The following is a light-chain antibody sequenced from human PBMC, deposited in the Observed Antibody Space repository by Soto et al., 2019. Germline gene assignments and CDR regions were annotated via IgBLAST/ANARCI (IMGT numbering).Light chain of an antibody. CDR2: AAS. Sequence: IQLTQSPSSLSASVGDSVTITCRASQGISRYLSWYQQKPGRAPKLLISAASTLQSGVPARFSGSGSGTDFTLSITSLQPEDFANYYCQQLKTFPVTFGGGTKVEIK. CDR1: QGISRY. J-gene: IGKJ4*01. CDR3: QQLKTFPVT. V-gene: IGKV1-9*01.